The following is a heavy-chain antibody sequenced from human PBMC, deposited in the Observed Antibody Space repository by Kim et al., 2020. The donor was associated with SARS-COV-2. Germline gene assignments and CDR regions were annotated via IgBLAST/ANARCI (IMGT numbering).Heavy chain of an antibody. Sequence: GGSLRLSCGASGFNFDDFTLHWVRQAPGKGLECVSLISWDGLTTHYAHSVRGRFTISRDNKKNSLYLQMNSLTTEDTALYYCANDKGTLGSLDSWGQGT. D-gene: IGHD3-16*01. J-gene: IGHJ4*02. V-gene: IGHV3-43*01. CDR2: ISWDGLTT. CDR1: GFNFDDFT. CDR3: ANDKGTLGSLDS.